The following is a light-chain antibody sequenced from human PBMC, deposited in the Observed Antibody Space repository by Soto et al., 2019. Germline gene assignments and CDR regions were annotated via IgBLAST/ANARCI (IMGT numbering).Light chain of an antibody. CDR3: QQSYSTPLT. V-gene: IGKV1-39*01. CDR1: QSVTKS. J-gene: IGKJ4*01. Sequence: TQSPGTLSLSPGERATLSCRASQSVTKSLAWYQQKPGKAPKLLIYAASSLQSGVPSRFSGSGSGTDFTLTISSLQPEDFATYYCQQSYSTPLTFGGGNKVDIK. CDR2: AAS.